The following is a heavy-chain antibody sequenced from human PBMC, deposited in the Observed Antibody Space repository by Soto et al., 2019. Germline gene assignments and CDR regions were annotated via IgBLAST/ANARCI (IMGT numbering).Heavy chain of an antibody. J-gene: IGHJ3*02. Sequence: QVQLVESGGGVVQPGRSLRLSCAASGFTFSSYGMHWVRQAPGKGLEWVAVIWYDGSNKYYADSVKGRFTISRDNSKNTLYLQMNSLRAEDTAVYYCARSGYSYAPQLDAFDIWGQGTMVTVSS. D-gene: IGHD5-18*01. CDR3: ARSGYSYAPQLDAFDI. V-gene: IGHV3-33*01. CDR2: IWYDGSNK. CDR1: GFTFSSYG.